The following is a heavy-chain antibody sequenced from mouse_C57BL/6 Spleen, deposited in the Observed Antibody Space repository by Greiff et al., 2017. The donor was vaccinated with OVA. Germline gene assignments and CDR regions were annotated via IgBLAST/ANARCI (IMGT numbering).Heavy chain of an antibody. CDR1: GYSFTDYN. D-gene: IGHD1-1*01. V-gene: IGHV1-39*01. J-gene: IGHJ2*01. CDR2: INPNYGIT. CDR3: YGSSYPLDYFDY. Sequence: EVQLQESGPELVKPGASVKISCKASGYSFTDYNMNWVKQSNGKSLEWIGVINPNYGITSYNQKFKGKATLTVDQSSSTAYMQLNSLTSEDSAVYYCYGSSYPLDYFDYWGQGTTLTVSS.